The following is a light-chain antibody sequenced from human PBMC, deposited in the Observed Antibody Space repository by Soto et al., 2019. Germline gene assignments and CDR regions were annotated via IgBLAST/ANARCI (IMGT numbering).Light chain of an antibody. V-gene: IGLV2-14*02. J-gene: IGLJ3*02. CDR1: SSDVGSYNL. CDR3: LSYTSANTRV. Sequence: QSALTQPASVSGSPGQSITISCTGTSSDVGSYNLVSWYQQHPGKAPKFMIYEVNKRPSGVSSRFSGSKSGNTASLTISGLQAEDEADYYCLSYTSANTRVFGGGTKLTVL. CDR2: EVN.